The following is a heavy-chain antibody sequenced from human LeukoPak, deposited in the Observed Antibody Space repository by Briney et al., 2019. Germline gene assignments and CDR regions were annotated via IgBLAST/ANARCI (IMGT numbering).Heavy chain of an antibody. D-gene: IGHD3-22*01. CDR3: LRYMDYYDSSGSDY. Sequence: GGSLRLSCAASGFPFSSYSMNWVRQAPGKGLQWVSSISSSSSYIYYADSVKGRFTSSRDNAKNSLYLQMNSLRAEDTPVYYCLRYMDYYDSSGSDYWGQGTLVTVSS. J-gene: IGHJ4*02. V-gene: IGHV3-21*01. CDR2: ISSSSSYI. CDR1: GFPFSSYS.